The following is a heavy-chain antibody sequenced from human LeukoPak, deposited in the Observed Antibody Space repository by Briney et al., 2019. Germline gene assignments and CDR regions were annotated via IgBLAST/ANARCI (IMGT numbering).Heavy chain of an antibody. CDR3: AKDEPTETGYGMDV. V-gene: IGHV3-30-3*01. CDR2: ISYDGSNK. Sequence: GGSLRLSCAASGFTFSSYAMHWVRQAPGKGLEWVAVISYDGSNKYYADSVKGRFTISRDNSKNTLYLQMNSLRAEDTAVYYCAKDEPTETGYGMDVWGQGTTVTVSS. J-gene: IGHJ6*02. CDR1: GFTFSSYA. D-gene: IGHD4-11*01.